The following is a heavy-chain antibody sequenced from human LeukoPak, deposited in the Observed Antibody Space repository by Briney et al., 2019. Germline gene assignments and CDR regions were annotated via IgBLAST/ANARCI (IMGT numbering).Heavy chain of an antibody. CDR2: ITSSGSTI. Sequence: GGSLRLSCAASGFTFSTYEMNWVRQPPGKGLEWVSYITSSGSTIYYADSVKGRFTISRDNAKNSLYLQMSSLRAEDTVVYYCASGGTLFDYWGQGTLVTVSS. CDR3: ASGGTLFDY. J-gene: IGHJ4*02. D-gene: IGHD1-1*01. CDR1: GFTFSTYE. V-gene: IGHV3-48*03.